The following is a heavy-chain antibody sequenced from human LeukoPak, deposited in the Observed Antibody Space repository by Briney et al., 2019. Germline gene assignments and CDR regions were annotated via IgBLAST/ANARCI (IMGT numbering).Heavy chain of an antibody. D-gene: IGHD2-2*01. CDR1: GFTFSSYG. Sequence: GGSLRLSCAASGFTFSSYGMHWVRQAPGKGLEWVAFIRYDGSNKYYADSVKGRFTISRDNSKNTLYLQMNSLRAEDTAVYYCALTGLLTAAFDYWGQGTLVTVSS. CDR3: ALTGLLTAAFDY. V-gene: IGHV3-30*02. J-gene: IGHJ4*02. CDR2: IRYDGSNK.